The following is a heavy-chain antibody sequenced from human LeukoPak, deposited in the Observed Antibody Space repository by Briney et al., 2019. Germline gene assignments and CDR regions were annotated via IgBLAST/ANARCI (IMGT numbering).Heavy chain of an antibody. Sequence: PGGSLRLSCAASGFTFSHYGMHWVRQAPGRGLEWVSGFSGSGGTTYYADSVKGRFTISRDNSKNTLYLQMNSLRAEDTAVYYCANGNRCTSPNCLGYYYFYMDVWGKGTTVTVSS. V-gene: IGHV3-23*01. CDR1: GFTFSHYG. D-gene: IGHD2-8*01. CDR2: FSGSGGTT. CDR3: ANGNRCTSPNCLGYYYFYMDV. J-gene: IGHJ6*03.